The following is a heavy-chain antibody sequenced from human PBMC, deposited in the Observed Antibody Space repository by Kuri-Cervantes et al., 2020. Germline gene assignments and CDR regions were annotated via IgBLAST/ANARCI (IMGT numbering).Heavy chain of an antibody. J-gene: IGHJ4*02. CDR2: IKQDGGEK. CDR3: AKGGRIAVAGNSFDY. CDR1: GFTFSNYA. Sequence: GESLKISCAASGFTFSNYAMSWVRQAPGKGLEWVANIKQDGGEKYYVDSVKGRFTISRDNAKNSLYLQMNSLRAEDTALYYCAKGGRIAVAGNSFDYWGQGTLVTVSS. D-gene: IGHD6-19*01. V-gene: IGHV3-7*03.